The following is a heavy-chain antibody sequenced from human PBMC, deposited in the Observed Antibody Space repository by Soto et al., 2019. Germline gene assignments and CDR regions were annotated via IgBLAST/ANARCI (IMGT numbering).Heavy chain of an antibody. CDR2: IYSGGST. CDR3: ARAGYPLDAFDI. V-gene: IGHV3-53*01. Sequence: PGGSLRLSCAASGFTVSSKYMSWVRQAPGKGLGWVSVIYSGGSTYYADSVKGRFTISRDNSKNTLYLQMNSLRAEDTAVYYCARAGYPLDAFDIWGQGTMVTVSS. J-gene: IGHJ3*02. D-gene: IGHD6-13*01. CDR1: GFTVSSKY.